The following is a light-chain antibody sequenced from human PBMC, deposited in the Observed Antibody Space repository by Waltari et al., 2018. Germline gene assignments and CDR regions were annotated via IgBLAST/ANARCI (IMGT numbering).Light chain of an antibody. J-gene: IGKJ2*01. CDR3: QQYGGSPPT. V-gene: IGKV3-20*01. Sequence: EIVLTQSPGTLSLSPGDRANLTCRASQSVSSSFLAWYQQKPGQAPRLLIYGASSRATGIPDRFSGGGSGTDFTLTISRLEPEDFAVYCCQQYGGSPPTFGQGTKLEIK. CDR1: QSVSSSF. CDR2: GAS.